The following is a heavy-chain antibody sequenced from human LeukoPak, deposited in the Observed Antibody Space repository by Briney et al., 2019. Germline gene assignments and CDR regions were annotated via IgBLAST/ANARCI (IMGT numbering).Heavy chain of an antibody. CDR1: GFTFSDYA. D-gene: IGHD2-8*02. Sequence: GGSLRLSCAASGFTFSDYAIHWVRQAPGKGLEWVSVISNVGGNKHYADSVKGRFTISRDNSKNSLYLQMNSLRDEDTAVYYCARDSVLDYWGQGTLVTVSS. J-gene: IGHJ4*02. V-gene: IGHV3-30-3*01. CDR3: ARDSVLDY. CDR2: ISNVGGNK.